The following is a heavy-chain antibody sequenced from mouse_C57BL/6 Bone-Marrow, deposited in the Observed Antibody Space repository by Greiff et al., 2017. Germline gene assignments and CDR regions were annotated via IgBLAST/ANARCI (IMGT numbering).Heavy chain of an antibody. D-gene: IGHD2-4*01. Sequence: QVQLQQSGAELVRPGTSVKMSCKASGYTFTNYWIGWAKQRPGHGLEWIGDIYPGGGYTNYNEKFKGKATLTADKSSSTAYMQFSSLTSEDSAVYYCARYYDYAWFAYWGQGTLVTVSA. CDR2: IYPGGGYT. CDR3: ARYYDYAWFAY. CDR1: GYTFTNYW. V-gene: IGHV1-63*01. J-gene: IGHJ3*01.